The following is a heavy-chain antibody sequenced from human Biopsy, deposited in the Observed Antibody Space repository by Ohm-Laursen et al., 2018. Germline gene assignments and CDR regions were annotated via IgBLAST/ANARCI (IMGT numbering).Heavy chain of an antibody. Sequence: SVKVSCKASGYTFTGYYMHWVRQAPGQGLEWMGWINPNSGVTNYAQRFQGRVAMTRDTSISTAYMELSRLRSDDTAVYYCARDPRYGYGSYFDYWGQGTLVAVSS. V-gene: IGHV1-2*02. CDR3: ARDPRYGYGSYFDY. D-gene: IGHD3-10*01. J-gene: IGHJ4*02. CDR2: INPNSGVT. CDR1: GYTFTGYY.